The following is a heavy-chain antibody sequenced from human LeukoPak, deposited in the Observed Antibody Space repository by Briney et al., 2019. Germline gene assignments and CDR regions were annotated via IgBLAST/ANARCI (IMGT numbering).Heavy chain of an antibody. J-gene: IGHJ6*03. D-gene: IGHD7-27*01. CDR2: IYYSGST. Sequence: KASETLSLTCTVSGGSISSYYWGWIRQPPGKGLEWVGYIYYSGSTIYNPSLKSRVTISVDTSKNQFSLRLSSVTAADAAVYYCARLVATGIYYYYYMDVWGKGTTVTVSS. CDR3: ARLVATGIYYYYYMDV. CDR1: GGSISSYY. V-gene: IGHV4-59*01.